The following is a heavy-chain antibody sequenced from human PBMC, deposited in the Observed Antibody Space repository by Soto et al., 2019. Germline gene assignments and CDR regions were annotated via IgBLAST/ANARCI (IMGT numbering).Heavy chain of an antibody. V-gene: IGHV3-23*01. CDR3: AKDADGSGSYYPPGSSSDY. Sequence: EVPLLESGGGLVQPGGSLRLSCAASGFTFSSYAMSWVRQAPGKGLEWVSAISGSGGSTYYADSVKGRFTISRDNSKNTLYLQMNSLRAEDTAVYYCAKDADGSGSYYPPGSSSDYWGQGTLVTVSS. CDR1: GFTFSSYA. CDR2: ISGSGGST. J-gene: IGHJ4*02. D-gene: IGHD3-10*01.